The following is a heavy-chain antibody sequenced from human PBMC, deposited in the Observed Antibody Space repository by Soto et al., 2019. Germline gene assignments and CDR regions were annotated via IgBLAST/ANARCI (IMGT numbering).Heavy chain of an antibody. CDR2: ISGSGGST. D-gene: IGHD3-10*01. CDR3: AKSYGSGSYIPPWFDP. J-gene: IGHJ5*02. CDR1: GFTFSSYA. V-gene: IGHV3-23*01. Sequence: GGSLRLSCAASGFTFSSYAMSWVRQAPGKGLEWVSAISGSGGSTYYADSVKGRFTISRDNSRNTLYLQMNSLRAEDTAVYYCAKSYGSGSYIPPWFDPWGQGTLVTVSS.